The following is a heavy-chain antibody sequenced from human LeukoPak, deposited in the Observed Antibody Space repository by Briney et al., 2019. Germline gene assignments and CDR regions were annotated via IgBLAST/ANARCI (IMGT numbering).Heavy chain of an antibody. CDR1: GYTFNDYY. CDR3: ARDRETYYYGSGSQDWFDP. V-gene: IGHV1-2*02. CDR2: INPNSGDA. D-gene: IGHD3-10*01. Sequence: ASVKVSCKASGYTFNDYYIHWVRQAPGQGLEWMGWINPNSGDANYAQKFQGRVTMTRDTSISTAYMELSRLRSDDTAVYYCARDRETYYYGSGSQDWFDPWGQGTLVTVSS. J-gene: IGHJ5*02.